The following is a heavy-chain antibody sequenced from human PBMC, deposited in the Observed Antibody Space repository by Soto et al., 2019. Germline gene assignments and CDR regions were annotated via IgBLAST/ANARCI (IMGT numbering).Heavy chain of an antibody. Sequence: SETLSLTCTVSGGSLSSGDYYWSWIRQPPGKGLEWIGYIYYSGSTYYNPSLKSRVTISVDTSKNQFSLKLSSVTAADTAVYYCARETVGVPNNWFDPWGQGTLVTVSS. CDR1: GGSLSSGDYY. J-gene: IGHJ5*02. V-gene: IGHV4-30-4*01. D-gene: IGHD2-21*01. CDR2: IYYSGST. CDR3: ARETVGVPNNWFDP.